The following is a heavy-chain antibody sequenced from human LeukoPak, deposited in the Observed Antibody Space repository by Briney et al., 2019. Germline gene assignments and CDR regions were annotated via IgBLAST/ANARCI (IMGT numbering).Heavy chain of an antibody. D-gene: IGHD3-9*01. CDR2: IIPIFGTA. V-gene: IGHV1-69*06. Sequence: SVKVSCKASGGTFSSYAISWVRQAPGQGLGWMGGIIPIFGTANYAQKFQGRVTITADKSTSTAYMELSSLRSEDTAVYYCARGEFGYFDWLLSNYYGMDVWGEGTTVTVSS. CDR1: GGTFSSYA. J-gene: IGHJ6*04. CDR3: ARGEFGYFDWLLSNYYGMDV.